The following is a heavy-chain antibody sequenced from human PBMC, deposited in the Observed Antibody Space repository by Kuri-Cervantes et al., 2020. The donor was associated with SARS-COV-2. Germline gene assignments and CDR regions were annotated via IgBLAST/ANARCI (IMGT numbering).Heavy chain of an antibody. V-gene: IGHV1-2*02. J-gene: IGHJ4*02. D-gene: IGHD2-2*02. CDR1: XXTXXSYA. Sequence: ASVKVSCXASXXTXXSYAISWVRQAPGQGLEWMGWINPNSGGTNYAQKFQGRVTMTRDTSISTXYMELSRLRSDXTAVYYCAXXXKYQLLYRXXYYFDYWGQGTLVTVSS. CDR2: INPNSGGT. CDR3: AXXXKYQLLYRXXYYFDY.